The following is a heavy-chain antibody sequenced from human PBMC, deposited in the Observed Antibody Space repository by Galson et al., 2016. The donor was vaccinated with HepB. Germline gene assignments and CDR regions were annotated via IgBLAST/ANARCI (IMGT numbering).Heavy chain of an antibody. D-gene: IGHD2-15*01. V-gene: IGHV3-33*06. CDR1: GFTFSSYG. J-gene: IGHJ1*01. CDR3: AKDLRYCSGGSCYATDEYFQH. CDR2: IWFDGSNK. Sequence: SLRLSCAASGFTFSSYGMHWVRQAPGKGLEWVAMIWFDGSNKYDADSVKGRFTISRDNSMDTLYLQMNSLRAEDTAVYYCAKDLRYCSGGSCYATDEYFQHWGQGTLVTVSS.